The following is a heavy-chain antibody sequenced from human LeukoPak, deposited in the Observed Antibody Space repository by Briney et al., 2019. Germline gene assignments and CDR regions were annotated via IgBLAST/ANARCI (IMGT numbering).Heavy chain of an antibody. CDR2: IFHNGNT. CDR3: ARRGSITGWSFDY. D-gene: IGHD1-14*01. J-gene: IGHJ4*02. V-gene: IGHV4-38-2*02. Sequence: PSPTLSLTCTVSGHSIGAGFVWGWIRQSPGKGLEWIGNIFHNGNTYYNPSLNGRVTMSPDTSRNQFSLTLTSVTAADTAVYFCARRGSITGWSFDYWGLGFLVTVSS. CDR1: GHSIGAGFV.